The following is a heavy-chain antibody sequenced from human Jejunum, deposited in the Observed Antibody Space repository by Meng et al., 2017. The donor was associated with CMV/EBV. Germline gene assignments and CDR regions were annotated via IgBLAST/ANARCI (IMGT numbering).Heavy chain of an antibody. CDR2: ISWDGSST. J-gene: IGHJ3*02. Sequence: DDFTMHWVRQAPGKGLEWVSLISWDGSSTYYADSVKGRSTISRDNSKNSLYLQMNSLRSDDTALYYCAKGGFCTTSSCTRGAFEMWGQGTMVTVSS. CDR1: DDFT. V-gene: IGHV3-43*01. D-gene: IGHD2-2*01. CDR3: AKGGFCTTSSCTRGAFEM.